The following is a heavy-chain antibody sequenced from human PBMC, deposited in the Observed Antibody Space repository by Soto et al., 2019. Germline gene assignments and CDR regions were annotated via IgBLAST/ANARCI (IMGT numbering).Heavy chain of an antibody. Sequence: QVQLVQSRAEVKKPGASVKVSCKASGYTFTSYYMHWVRQAPGQGLEWMGIINPSGGSTSYAQKFQGRVTMTRDTSTSTVYMELSSLRSEDTAVYYCARESVYIVSTTRVSGGMDVWGQGTTVTVSS. CDR3: ARESVYIVSTTRVSGGMDV. J-gene: IGHJ6*02. CDR1: GYTFTSYY. V-gene: IGHV1-46*01. CDR2: INPSGGST. D-gene: IGHD5-12*01.